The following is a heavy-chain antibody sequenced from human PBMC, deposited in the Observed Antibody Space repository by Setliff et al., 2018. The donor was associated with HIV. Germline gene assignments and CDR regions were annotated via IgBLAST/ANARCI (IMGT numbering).Heavy chain of an antibody. V-gene: IGHV3-11*04. CDR2: ISSSGTTI. CDR3: ARPNYYDSSGSFDY. Sequence: GESLKISCAASGFTFSDYYMSWIRQAPGKGLEWVSYISSSGTTIYYADSVKGRFTISRDNAKNSLYLQMNSLRAEDTAVYYCARPNYYDSSGSFDYWGQGTLVTVSS. J-gene: IGHJ4*02. D-gene: IGHD3-22*01. CDR1: GFTFSDYY.